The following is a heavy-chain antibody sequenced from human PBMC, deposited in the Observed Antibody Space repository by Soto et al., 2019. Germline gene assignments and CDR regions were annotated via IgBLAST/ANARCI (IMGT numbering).Heavy chain of an antibody. CDR3: AKGPDGSGYYHNWFDS. J-gene: IGHJ5*01. V-gene: IGHV3-23*01. Sequence: EVHLLESGGALVQPGGSLTLSCAASGFSFSDYAMSWVRQAPGKGLEGVSSISRTGDSAYYADSVKGRFAISRDRFKTRLSLQMNSLRVEDTAVYYCAKGPDGSGYYHNWFDSWGQGTLITVSS. CDR1: GFSFSDYA. D-gene: IGHD3-3*01. CDR2: ISRTGDSA.